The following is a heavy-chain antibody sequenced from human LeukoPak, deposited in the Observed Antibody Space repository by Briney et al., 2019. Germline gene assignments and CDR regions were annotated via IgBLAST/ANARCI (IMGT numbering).Heavy chain of an antibody. CDR1: GGSIGSSSYY. V-gene: IGHV4-39*01. Sequence: SETLSLTCTVSGGSIGSSSYYWGWIRQPPGKGLEWIGSIYYSGSTYYNPSLKSRVTISVDTSKNQFSLKLSSVTAADTAVYYCAGQPHRYYFDYWGQGTLVTVSS. CDR3: AGQPHRYYFDY. J-gene: IGHJ4*02. CDR2: IYYSGST.